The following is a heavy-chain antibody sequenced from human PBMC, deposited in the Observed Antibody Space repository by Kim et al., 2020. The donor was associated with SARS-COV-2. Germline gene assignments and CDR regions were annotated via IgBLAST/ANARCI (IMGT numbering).Heavy chain of an antibody. CDR3: ARDLSESRYQLLYYYYYGMDV. CDR1: GFTFSSYA. Sequence: GGSLRLSCAASGFTFSSYAMHWVRQAPGKGLEWVAVISYDGSNKYYADSVKGRFTISRDNSKNTLYLQMNSLRAEDTAVYYCARDLSESRYQLLYYYYYGMDVWGQGTTGTVSS. CDR2: ISYDGSNK. J-gene: IGHJ6*02. V-gene: IGHV3-30-3*01. D-gene: IGHD2-2*01.